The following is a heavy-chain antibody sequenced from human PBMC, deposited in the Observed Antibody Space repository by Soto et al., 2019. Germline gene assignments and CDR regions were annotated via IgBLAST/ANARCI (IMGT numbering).Heavy chain of an antibody. CDR1: GFTFGPFW. V-gene: IGHV3-74*01. CDR2: INSDGNTI. D-gene: IGHD3-22*01. Sequence: GGSLRLSCAASGFTFGPFWMHWVRQAPGKGLVWLSHINSDGNTIVYADSVKGRFTISRDNAKNTQYLQMSSLRADDTAVYYCVKGEYYYDSSGYYPFDYWG. J-gene: IGHJ4*01. CDR3: VKGEYYYDSSGYYPFDY.